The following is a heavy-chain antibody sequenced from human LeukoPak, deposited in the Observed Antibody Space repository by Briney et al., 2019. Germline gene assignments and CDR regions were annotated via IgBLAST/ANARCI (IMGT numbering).Heavy chain of an antibody. D-gene: IGHD3-22*01. V-gene: IGHV3-30*18. CDR1: GFTFSRYG. J-gene: IGHJ4*02. CDR2: ISSDGNNK. CDR3: AKDHVYDSSGHYYMFGS. Sequence: PGGSLRLSCAASGFTFSRYGMHWVRQAPGKGLEWMAVISSDGNNKYYVDSVKGRFTISRDNSKNTLYLQMNSLRPEDTAVYYCAKDHVYDSSGHYYMFGSWGQGTLVTVSS.